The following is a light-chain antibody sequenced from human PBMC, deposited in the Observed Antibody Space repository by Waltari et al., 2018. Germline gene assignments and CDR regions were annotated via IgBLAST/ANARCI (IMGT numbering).Light chain of an antibody. Sequence: QSALTQPASVSGSPGQSITISCTGTSSDVGGYNYVSWYQQHPGKAPKLIIYDVSKRPSGFSNRFSGSKSGNTASLTISGLQSEDEADFYCSSYTSSSTLLFGGGTKLTVL. CDR3: SSYTSSSTLL. CDR2: DVS. V-gene: IGLV2-14*01. CDR1: SSDVGGYNY. J-gene: IGLJ3*02.